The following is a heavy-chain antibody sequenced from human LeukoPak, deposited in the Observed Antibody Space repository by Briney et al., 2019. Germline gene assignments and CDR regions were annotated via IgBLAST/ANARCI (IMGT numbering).Heavy chain of an antibody. Sequence: PGGSLRLSCAASGFMFSTYWVTWVRQAPGMGLEWVANIKQDGSEKFYVDSVKGRFTISRDNAKNSLYLQMNSLRAEDTAAYYCARVRTEWYIDLWGRGTLVTVST. J-gene: IGHJ2*01. CDR2: IKQDGSEK. D-gene: IGHD2-8*02. CDR1: GFMFSTYW. V-gene: IGHV3-7*01. CDR3: ARVRTEWYIDL.